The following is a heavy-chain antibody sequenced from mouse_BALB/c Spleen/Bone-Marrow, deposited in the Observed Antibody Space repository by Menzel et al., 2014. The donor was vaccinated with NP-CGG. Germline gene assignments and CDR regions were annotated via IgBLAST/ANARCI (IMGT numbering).Heavy chain of an antibody. J-gene: IGHJ3*01. CDR1: GYSFTSYW. Sequence: VQLQQSGTVLARPGASVKMSCKASGYSFTSYWMHWVKQRPGQGLEWIGAIYPGYSDTTHNQKFKGKAKLTGVTSASTAYMELSRQANEESAVCDCSCRVQEDFAYWGQGTLVTVSA. CDR2: IYPGYSDT. D-gene: IGHD5-1*01. CDR3: SCRVQEDFAY. V-gene: IGHV1-5*01.